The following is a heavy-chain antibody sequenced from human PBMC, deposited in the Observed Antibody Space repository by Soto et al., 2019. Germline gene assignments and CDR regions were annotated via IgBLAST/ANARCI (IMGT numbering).Heavy chain of an antibody. CDR3: ASTRYCSSTSCYTGFDY. CDR1: GFTFSSYW. CDR2: INSDGSST. J-gene: IGHJ4*02. V-gene: IGHV3-74*01. D-gene: IGHD2-2*02. Sequence: GGSLRLSCAASGFTFSSYWMHWVRQAPGKGLVWVSRINSDGSSTSYADSVKGRFTISRDSAKNTLYLQMHSLRAEDTAVYYCASTRYCSSTSCYTGFDYWGQGTMVTVSS.